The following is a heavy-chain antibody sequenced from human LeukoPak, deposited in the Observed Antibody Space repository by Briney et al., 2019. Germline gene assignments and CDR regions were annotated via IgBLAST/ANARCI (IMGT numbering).Heavy chain of an antibody. CDR1: GYTFTSYY. J-gene: IGHJ4*02. Sequence: ASVKVSCKASGYTFTSYYMHWVRQAPGQGLEWMGIINPSGGSTSYVQKFQGRVTMTRDTSTSTVYMELSSLRSEDTAVYYCARDRATYYYDSSGIYYFDYWGQGTLVTVSS. CDR2: INPSGGST. D-gene: IGHD3-22*01. CDR3: ARDRATYYYDSSGIYYFDY. V-gene: IGHV1-46*01.